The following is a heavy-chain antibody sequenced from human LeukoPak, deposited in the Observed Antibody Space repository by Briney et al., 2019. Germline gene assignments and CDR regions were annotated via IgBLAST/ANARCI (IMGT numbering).Heavy chain of an antibody. V-gene: IGHV4-59*01. D-gene: IGHD5-12*01. Sequence: SETLSLTRTVSGGSTSSYYWSWIRQPPGKGLEWIGYIYYSGSTNYNPSLKSRVTISVDTSKNQFSLKLSSVTAADTAVCYCARVSFSGYDTLRGMDVWGQGTTVTVSS. CDR3: ARVSFSGYDTLRGMDV. CDR2: IYYSGST. CDR1: GGSTSSYY. J-gene: IGHJ6*02.